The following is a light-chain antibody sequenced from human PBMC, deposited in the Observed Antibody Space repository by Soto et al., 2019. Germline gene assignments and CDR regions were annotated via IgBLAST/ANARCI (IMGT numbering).Light chain of an antibody. CDR3: TSYAGSESGV. J-gene: IGLJ3*02. V-gene: IGLV2-8*01. CDR1: SSDVGGYNF. Sequence: QSALTQPPSASGSPGQSVTISCAGTSSDVGGYNFVSWYQQHPGKAPKLMISEISKRPSGVPDRFSGSKSGNTASLTVSGLQAEDEADYYCTSYAGSESGVFGGGTKLTVL. CDR2: EIS.